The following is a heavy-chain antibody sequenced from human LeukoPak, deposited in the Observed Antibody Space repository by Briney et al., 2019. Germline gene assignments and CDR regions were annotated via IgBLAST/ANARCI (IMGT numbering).Heavy chain of an antibody. J-gene: IGHJ4*02. CDR1: GFTFSYYA. CDR3: AKDLSDYGGNKGDY. D-gene: IGHD4-23*01. V-gene: IGHV3-43*02. CDR2: ISGSVSST. Sequence: QSGGSLRLSCAASGFTFSYYAMNWVRQAPGKGMEWVSSISGSVSSTYYADSVKGRFTISRDNSKNSLYLQMNSLRTEDTALYYCAKDLSDYGGNKGDYWGQGTLVTVSS.